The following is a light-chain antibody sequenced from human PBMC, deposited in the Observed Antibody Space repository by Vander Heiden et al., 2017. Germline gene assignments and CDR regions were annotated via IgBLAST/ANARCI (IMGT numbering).Light chain of an antibody. Sequence: QSALTQPASVSGSPGQSITISCTGTSSDVGGYNYVSWYQQHPGKASNLMIYDVSNRPSGVSNRFSGSKSGNTASLTISGLQAEDEADDYCSSYTSSSTYYVVFGGGTKLTVL. J-gene: IGLJ2*01. CDR1: SSDVGGYNY. V-gene: IGLV2-14*01. CDR3: SSYTSSSTYYVV. CDR2: DVS.